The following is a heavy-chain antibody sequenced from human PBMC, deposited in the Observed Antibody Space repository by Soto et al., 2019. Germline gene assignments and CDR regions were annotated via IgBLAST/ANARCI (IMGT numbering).Heavy chain of an antibody. CDR3: ARRASYYYDSSGPTGAFDI. Sequence: QVQLVQSGAEVKKPGASVKVSCKASGYTFTSYGISWVRQAPGQGLEWMGWISAYNGNTNYAQQLQGRVTMTTDTSTSTAYMELRSLRSDDTAVYYCARRASYYYDSSGPTGAFDIWGQGTMVTVSS. J-gene: IGHJ3*02. D-gene: IGHD3-22*01. CDR1: GYTFTSYG. V-gene: IGHV1-18*01. CDR2: ISAYNGNT.